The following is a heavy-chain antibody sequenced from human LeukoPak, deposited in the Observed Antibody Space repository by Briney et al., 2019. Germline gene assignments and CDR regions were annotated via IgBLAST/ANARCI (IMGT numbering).Heavy chain of an antibody. CDR2: IYYSGST. CDR3: ARGPNYYGSGSYDY. Sequence: KTSETLSLTCTVSGGSISSYYWSWIRQPPGKGLEWIGYIYYSGSTNYNPSLKSRVTMSVDTSKNQFSPKLTSVTAADTAVYYCARGPNYYGSGSYDYWGQGTLVTVSS. CDR1: GGSISSYY. D-gene: IGHD3-10*01. V-gene: IGHV4-59*08. J-gene: IGHJ4*02.